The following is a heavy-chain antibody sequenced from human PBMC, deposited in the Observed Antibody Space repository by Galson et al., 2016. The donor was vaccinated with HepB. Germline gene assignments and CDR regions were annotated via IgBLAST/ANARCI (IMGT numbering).Heavy chain of an antibody. Sequence: SLRLSCAASGFVFDVYVMTWVRQAPGKGLEWVASVSGRSGNSAGTIYYADAVKGRFTISRDDSNNTVFLKMTNLRVDDTAVYFCAKDWGPTRVLDYWGQGVLVAVST. CDR2: VSGRSGNSAGTI. CDR3: AKDWGPTRVLDY. J-gene: IGHJ4*02. CDR1: GFVFDVYV. V-gene: IGHV3-23*01. D-gene: IGHD7-27*01.